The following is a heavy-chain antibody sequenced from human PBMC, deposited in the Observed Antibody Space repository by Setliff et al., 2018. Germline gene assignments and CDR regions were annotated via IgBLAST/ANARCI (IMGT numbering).Heavy chain of an antibody. D-gene: IGHD5-18*01. V-gene: IGHV1-69*05. Sequence: SVKVSCKASGGTFRNYGISWVRQAPGQGLEWMGGTIPVFGTTDYSQKFRGRVTIITDESTSTAFMQLSSLRSEDTAVYYCVREGVDTRSSTDYRYYMDVWGKGTTVTVSS. J-gene: IGHJ6*03. CDR2: TIPVFGTT. CDR1: GGTFRNYG. CDR3: VREGVDTRSSTDYRYYMDV.